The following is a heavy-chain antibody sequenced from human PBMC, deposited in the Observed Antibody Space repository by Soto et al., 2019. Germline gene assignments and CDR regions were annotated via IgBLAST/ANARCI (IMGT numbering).Heavy chain of an antibody. D-gene: IGHD3-3*01. CDR3: ARHAEVWSGYYPDIPDLRPESGYDY. CDR2: INSDGSST. J-gene: IGHJ4*02. V-gene: IGHV3-74*01. Sequence: PGGSLRLSCAASGFTFSSYWMHWVRQAPGKGLVWVSRINSDGSSTSYADSVKGRFTISRDNAKNTLYLQMNSLRAEDTAVYYCARHAEVWSGYYPDIPDLRPESGYDYWGQGTLVTVSS. CDR1: GFTFSSYW.